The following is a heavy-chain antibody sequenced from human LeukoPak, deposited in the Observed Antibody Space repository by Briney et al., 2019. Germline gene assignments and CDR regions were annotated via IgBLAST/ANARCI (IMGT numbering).Heavy chain of an antibody. CDR2: INPSDGSI. CDR1: GDTFSSYY. J-gene: IGHJ3*01. D-gene: IGHD3-22*01. CDR3: ARGRHYYESSDYYYEGDAFDV. V-gene: IGHV1-46*01. Sequence: ASVKVSCKASGDTFSSYYMHWVRQAPGQGLEWMGIINPSDGSITYAQMFQGRVTMTGDMSTSTVYMELSSLRSEDTSVYYCARGRHYYESSDYYYEGDAFDVWGQGTMVTVSS.